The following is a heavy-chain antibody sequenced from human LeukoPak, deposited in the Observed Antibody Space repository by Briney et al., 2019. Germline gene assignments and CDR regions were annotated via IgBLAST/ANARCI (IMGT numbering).Heavy chain of an antibody. J-gene: IGHJ6*03. CDR1: GYTFTGYY. V-gene: IGHV1-2*02. D-gene: IGHD6-25*01. Sequence: ASVKVSRKASGYTFTGYYMHWVRQAPGQGLEWMGWINPNSGGTNYAQKFQGRVTMTRDTSISTAYMELSRLRSDDTAVYYCARGAAGYYYYMDVWGKGTTVTVSS. CDR2: INPNSGGT. CDR3: ARGAAGYYYYMDV.